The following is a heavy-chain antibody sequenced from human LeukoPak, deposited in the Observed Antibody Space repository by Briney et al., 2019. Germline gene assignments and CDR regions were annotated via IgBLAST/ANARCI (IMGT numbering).Heavy chain of an antibody. V-gene: IGHV3-7*01. J-gene: IGHJ5*02. D-gene: IGHD6-13*01. Sequence: PGGSLRLSCAASGFTFSSYWMSWVRQAPGKGLEWVANIKQDGSEKYYVDSVKGRFTISRDDAKNSLYLQMNSLRAEDTAVYYCARRSSSWYGWFDPWGQGTLVTVSS. CDR1: GFTFSSYW. CDR2: IKQDGSEK. CDR3: ARRSSSWYGWFDP.